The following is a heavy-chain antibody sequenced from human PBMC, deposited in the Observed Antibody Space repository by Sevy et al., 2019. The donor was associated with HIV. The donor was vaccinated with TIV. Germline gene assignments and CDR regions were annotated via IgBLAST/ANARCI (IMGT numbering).Heavy chain of an antibody. Sequence: GGSLRLSCAASGFTFSSYAMSWVRQAPGKGLEWVSAISGSGGSTYYADSVKGRFTISRDNSKNTLYLQMNSLRAEDTAVSDGTKGADGGSGYYVKPGISDFDYWGQGTLVTVSS. CDR3: TKGADGGSGYYVKPGISDFDY. V-gene: IGHV3-23*01. CDR1: GFTFSSYA. J-gene: IGHJ4*02. CDR2: ISGSGGST. D-gene: IGHD3-22*01.